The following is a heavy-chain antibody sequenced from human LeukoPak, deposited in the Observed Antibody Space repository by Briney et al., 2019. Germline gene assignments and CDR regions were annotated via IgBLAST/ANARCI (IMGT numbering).Heavy chain of an antibody. D-gene: IGHD3-16*02. CDR2: IYTSENT. Sequence: PSETLSLTCTVSGGSINSGSYYWSWIRQPAGKGLEWIGRIYTSENTNYNPSLQSRVTISIDTSKNQFSLKLSSMTAADTAVYYCARISYHDTFDIWGQGTLVTVSS. CDR1: GGSINSGSYY. V-gene: IGHV4-61*02. CDR3: ARISYHDTFDI. J-gene: IGHJ3*02.